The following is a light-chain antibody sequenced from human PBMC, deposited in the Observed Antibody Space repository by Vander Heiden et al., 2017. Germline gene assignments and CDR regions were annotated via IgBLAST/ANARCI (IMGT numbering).Light chain of an antibody. Sequence: QMTQSPPSLSVSISDRVTSTCRASQCICDHSARHQQKLGKVTTLLIDSASTIQTGVPSSFSGSGSETNFTLTISGLQPEDFATYYCQKYDSAPHTFGQGTRLEIK. CDR3: QKYDSAPHT. CDR2: SAS. J-gene: IGKJ5*01. CDR1: QCICDH. V-gene: IGKV1-27*01.